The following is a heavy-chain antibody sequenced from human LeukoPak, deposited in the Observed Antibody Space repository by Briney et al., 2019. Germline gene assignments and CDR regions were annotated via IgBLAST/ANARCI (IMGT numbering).Heavy chain of an antibody. CDR3: ARAYVLRFLEWPNGAFDI. CDR1: GGSFSGYY. D-gene: IGHD3-3*01. CDR2: INHSGST. J-gene: IGHJ3*02. Sequence: SETLSLTCAVYGGSFSGYYWSWIRQPPGKGLEWIGEINHSGSTNYNPSLKSRVTISVDTSKNQFSLKLSSATAADTAVYYCARAYVLRFLEWPNGAFDIWGQGTMVTVSS. V-gene: IGHV4-34*01.